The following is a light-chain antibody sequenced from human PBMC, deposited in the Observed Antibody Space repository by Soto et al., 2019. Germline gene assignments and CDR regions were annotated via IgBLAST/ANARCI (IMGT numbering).Light chain of an antibody. CDR1: QGISKN. J-gene: IGKJ1*01. CDR2: SSY. Sequence: DIQMTQSPSPLSASLGDRVTITCRASQGISKNLAWYQQKPGKIPKLLIYSSYILQSGVPSRFSGGGSGTDFTLTISSLQPEDFATYYCQNYYSIPWTFGQGTKVEIK. CDR3: QNYYSIPWT. V-gene: IGKV1-27*01.